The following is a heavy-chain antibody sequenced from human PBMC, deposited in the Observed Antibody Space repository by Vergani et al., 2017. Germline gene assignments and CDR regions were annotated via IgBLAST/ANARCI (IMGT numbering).Heavy chain of an antibody. V-gene: IGHV4-34*01. D-gene: IGHD2-21*01. J-gene: IGHJ4*02. CDR1: GGSFSGYY. Sequence: QVQLQQWGAGLLKPSETLSLTCAVYGGSFSGYYWSWIRQPPGKGLEWIGEINHSGSTNYNPSLKSRVTISVDTSKNQFSLKLSSVTAADTAVYYCARYSRGGAGLFDYWGQGTLVTVSS. CDR3: ARYSRGGAGLFDY. CDR2: INHSGST.